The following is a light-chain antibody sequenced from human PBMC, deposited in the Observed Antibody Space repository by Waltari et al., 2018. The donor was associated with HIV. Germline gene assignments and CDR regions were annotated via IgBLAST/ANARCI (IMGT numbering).Light chain of an antibody. V-gene: IGLV3-1*01. J-gene: IGLJ2*01. CDR2: QDN. Sequence: SYEVTQPPSVAVSPGQTASITCSGYELGDKYTCWYQQKPGQSPLLVIYQDNKRPSGIPGRFSGSSSGHTATLTISGTLPVDEADYYGQAWGSSTSGVFGRGTKLTVL. CDR1: ELGDKY. CDR3: QAWGSSTSGV.